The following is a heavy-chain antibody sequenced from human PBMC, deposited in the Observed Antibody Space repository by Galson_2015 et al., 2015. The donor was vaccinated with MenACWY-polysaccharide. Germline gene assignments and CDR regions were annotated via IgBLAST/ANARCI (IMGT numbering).Heavy chain of an antibody. J-gene: IGHJ4*02. V-gene: IGHV3-23*01. Sequence: SLRLSCAASGFTFSSSWMTWVRQAPGRGLEWVSGSGSGGGLYYADSVKGRFTVSRDNSKNTLYLQMNNLRAEDTAVYYCAKVGPRSSWTMGIDYWGQGTLVTVSS. D-gene: IGHD6-13*01. CDR1: GFTFSSSW. CDR2: SGSGGGL. CDR3: AKVGPRSSWTMGIDY.